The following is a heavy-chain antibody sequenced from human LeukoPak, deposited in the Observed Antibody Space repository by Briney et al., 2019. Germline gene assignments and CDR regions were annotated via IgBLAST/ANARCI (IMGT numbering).Heavy chain of an antibody. CDR3: ARGGHGDWDY. J-gene: IGHJ4*02. D-gene: IGHD3-10*01. CDR2: IHTAGTS. V-gene: IGHV4-4*07. CDR1: GGSIINHQ. Sequence: SETLSLTCSVPGGSIINHQWSWIRQPAGRGPEWIGRIHTAGTSDYNPALRSRVTMSADTSKNQFSLKLTSVTVADTAMYYCARGGHGDWDYWGQGILVTVSS.